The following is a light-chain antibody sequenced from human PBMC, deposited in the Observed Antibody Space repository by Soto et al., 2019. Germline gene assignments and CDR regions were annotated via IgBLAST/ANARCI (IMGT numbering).Light chain of an antibody. CDR3: FSYADSNNVV. J-gene: IGLJ1*01. V-gene: IGLV2-14*01. Sequence: QSVLTQPASVSGSPGQSITISCTGTSSDVGGYNYVSWYQQHPGKAPKLMIYEVSNRPSGVSNRFSGSKSGNTASLTVSGLQAEDEGDYYCFSYADSNNVVFGSGTKLTVL. CDR1: SSDVGGYNY. CDR2: EVS.